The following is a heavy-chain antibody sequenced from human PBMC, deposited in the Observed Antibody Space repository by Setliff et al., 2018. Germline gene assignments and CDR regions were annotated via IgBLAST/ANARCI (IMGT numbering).Heavy chain of an antibody. Sequence: SETLSLTCAVYGGSFSGYYWSWSRQPPGKGLEWIGEINHSGSTNYNPSLKSRVTISVDTSKNQFSLKLSSVTAADTAVYYCARSGYYDFWSGFLNDAFDIWGQGTMVTVSS. CDR1: GGSFSGYY. CDR3: ARSGYYDFWSGFLNDAFDI. D-gene: IGHD3-3*01. J-gene: IGHJ3*02. V-gene: IGHV4-34*01. CDR2: INHSGST.